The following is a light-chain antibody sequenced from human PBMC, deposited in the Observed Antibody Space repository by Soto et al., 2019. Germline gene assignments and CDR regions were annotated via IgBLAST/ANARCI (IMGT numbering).Light chain of an antibody. Sequence: EIVMTQSPATLSVSPGERATLSCRASQYIGSNLEGYQQKPGKAPRFLIYGASNRDTGIPARFSGSGSGTEITLTISSLQSEDFAVYYCEQYNNWPITFGQGTRLEIK. V-gene: IGKV3-15*01. CDR3: EQYNNWPIT. CDR2: GAS. CDR1: QYIGSN. J-gene: IGKJ5*01.